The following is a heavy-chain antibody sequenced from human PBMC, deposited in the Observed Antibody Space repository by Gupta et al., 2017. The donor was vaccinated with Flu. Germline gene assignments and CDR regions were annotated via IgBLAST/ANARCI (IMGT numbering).Heavy chain of an antibody. CDR2: IYYSGST. Sequence: QVQLQESGPGLVKPSQTLSLTCTVSGGSISSGGYYWSWIRQHPGKGLEWIGYIYYSGSTYYNPALKSRVTISVDTSKNQFSLKLSSVTAEDTAVYYCARGNDRKDKNWFDPWGQGTLVTVSS. CDR1: GGSISSGGYY. CDR3: ARGNDRKDKNWFDP. J-gene: IGHJ5*02. D-gene: IGHD3-10*01. V-gene: IGHV4-31*03.